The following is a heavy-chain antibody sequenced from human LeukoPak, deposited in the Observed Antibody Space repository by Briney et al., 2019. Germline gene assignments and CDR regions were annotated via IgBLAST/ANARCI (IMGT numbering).Heavy chain of an antibody. V-gene: IGHV1-8*01. CDR2: MNPQNGNT. J-gene: IGHJ5*02. CDR1: GFTFTSYD. D-gene: IGHD3-10*01. CDR3: VRDGEGVAISVNYWFDP. Sequence: ASVKVSCKVSGFTFTSYDINWVRQASGQGLEWMGWMNPQNGNTGYAQKFQGRVTMTRDTSISTAYMELRGLRSDDTAVYYCVRDGEGVAISVNYWFDPWGQGTLVTVSS.